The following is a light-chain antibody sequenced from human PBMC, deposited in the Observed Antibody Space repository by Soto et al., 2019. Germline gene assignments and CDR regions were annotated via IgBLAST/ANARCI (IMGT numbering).Light chain of an antibody. V-gene: IGKV3-11*01. J-gene: IGKJ5*01. CDR2: DAS. CDR1: QSVSSH. CDR3: QQRSRAIT. Sequence: ERVPAQSIRTLSLSPGERGILSCRASQSVSSHLAWFQQRPGQAPRLLIYDASNRATGIPARFSGRGSGTDFTLTISSLEPEDFAVYYCQQRSRAITFGQGTRLEIK.